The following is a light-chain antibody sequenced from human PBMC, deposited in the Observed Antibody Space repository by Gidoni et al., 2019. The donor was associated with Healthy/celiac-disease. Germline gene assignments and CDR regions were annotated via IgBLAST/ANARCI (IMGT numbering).Light chain of an antibody. J-gene: IGKJ2*01. CDR1: QSVSSSY. CDR2: GAS. CDR3: QQYGSSPRYT. V-gene: IGKV3-20*01. Sequence: EIVLTQSPGTLSLSPGERATLSCRASQSVSSSYLAWYQQKPGQAPRLLIYGASSRATGIPDRVRVSGGGTDFTLTISRLEPEDFAVYYCQQYGSSPRYTFGQGTKLEIK.